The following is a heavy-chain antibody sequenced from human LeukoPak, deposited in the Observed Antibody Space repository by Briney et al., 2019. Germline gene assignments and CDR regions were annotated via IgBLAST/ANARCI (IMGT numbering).Heavy chain of an antibody. CDR2: IYYTGST. J-gene: IGHJ4*02. CDR3: ARGIGSFYYFDY. CDR1: GGSFRSCC. Sequence: SETLSLTCTVSGGSFRSCCWSWIRQSPGKVLEWIGYIYYTGSTNYSPSLKSRVTISLDTSKNQFSLKVSSVTAADTAVYYCARGIGSFYYFDYWGQGARVTVSS. V-gene: IGHV4-59*01. D-gene: IGHD2-15*01.